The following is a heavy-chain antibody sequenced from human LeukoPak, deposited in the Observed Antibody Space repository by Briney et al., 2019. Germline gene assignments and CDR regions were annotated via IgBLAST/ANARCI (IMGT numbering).Heavy chain of an antibody. CDR3: ARGASGVFDY. D-gene: IGHD1-26*01. CDR1: GFTFSSYS. CDR2: ISSSSSYI. V-gene: IGHV3-21*01. Sequence: GGCLRLSCAASGFTFSSYSMNWVRQAPGKGLEWVSSISSSSSYIYYADSVKGRFTISRDNAKNSLYLQMNSLRAEDTAVYYCARGASGVFDYWGQGTLVTVSS. J-gene: IGHJ4*02.